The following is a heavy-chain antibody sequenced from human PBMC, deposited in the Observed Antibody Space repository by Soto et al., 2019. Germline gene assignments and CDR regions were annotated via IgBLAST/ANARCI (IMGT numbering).Heavy chain of an antibody. CDR2: ISAYNGNT. Sequence: ASVKVSCKASGYTFTSYGISWVRQAPGQGLEWMGWISAYNGNTNYAQKLQSRVTMTTDTSTSTAYMELRSLRSDDTAVYYCARVRAIFGVVIGHGMDVWGQGTTVTVSS. V-gene: IGHV1-18*04. D-gene: IGHD3-3*01. J-gene: IGHJ6*02. CDR3: ARVRAIFGVVIGHGMDV. CDR1: GYTFTSYG.